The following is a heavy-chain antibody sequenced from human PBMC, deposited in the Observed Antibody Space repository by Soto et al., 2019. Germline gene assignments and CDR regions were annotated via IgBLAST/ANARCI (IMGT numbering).Heavy chain of an antibody. Sequence: QVQLVQSGAEVKKPGSSVKVSCKASGGTFSSYAISWVRQAPGQGLEWMGGIISIFGTANYAQKFQGRVTVTADESTSKAYMELSRLRSEDTAVYYCVRVPTYYYDSCCLYDALDIWGQGTMVTVSS. D-gene: IGHD3-22*01. V-gene: IGHV1-69*01. J-gene: IGHJ3*02. CDR2: IISIFGTA. CDR3: VRVPTYYYDSCCLYDALDI. CDR1: GGTFSSYA.